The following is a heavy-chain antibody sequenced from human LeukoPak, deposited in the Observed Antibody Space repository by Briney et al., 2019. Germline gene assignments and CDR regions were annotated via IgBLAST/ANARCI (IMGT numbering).Heavy chain of an antibody. Sequence: GGSLRLSCAASGFTFSSYGMHWVRQAPGKGLEWVAVISYDGSNKYYADSVKGRFTISRDNSKNTLYLQMNSLRAEDTAVYYCARDRVATIMAYHFDYWGQGTLVTVSS. J-gene: IGHJ4*02. D-gene: IGHD5-12*01. CDR2: ISYDGSNK. V-gene: IGHV3-30*03. CDR3: ARDRVATIMAYHFDY. CDR1: GFTFSSYG.